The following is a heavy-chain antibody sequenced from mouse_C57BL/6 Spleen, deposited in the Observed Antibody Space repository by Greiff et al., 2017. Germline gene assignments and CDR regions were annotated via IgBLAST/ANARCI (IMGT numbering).Heavy chain of an antibody. CDR2: IDPGDSYT. J-gene: IGHJ2*01. CDR3: EKCAGYVSYPYDY. Sequence: QVQLQQPGAELVMPGASVKMSCKASGYTFTSYWMHWVKQRPGKGLEWIGEIDPGDSYTNYNRKFKGKATLTVDKSSSTAYMQLSSLTSEDSAVXYCEKCAGYVSYPYDYWGQGTTLTVSS. CDR1: GYTFTSYW. V-gene: IGHV1-69*01. D-gene: IGHD2-10*02.